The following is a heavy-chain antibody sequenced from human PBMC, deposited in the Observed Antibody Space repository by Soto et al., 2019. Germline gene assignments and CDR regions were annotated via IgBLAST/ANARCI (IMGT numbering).Heavy chain of an antibody. CDR3: ASLYSSGYYFDY. V-gene: IGHV1-3*01. J-gene: IGHJ4*02. CDR1: GYTFTSYA. Sequence: ASVKVSCKASGYTFTSYAMHWVRQAPAKRLAWMGWINAGNGNTKYSQKFQGRVTITRDTSASTAYMELSSLRSEDTAVYYCASLYSSGYYFDYWGQGTLVTVSS. D-gene: IGHD6-19*01. CDR2: INAGNGNT.